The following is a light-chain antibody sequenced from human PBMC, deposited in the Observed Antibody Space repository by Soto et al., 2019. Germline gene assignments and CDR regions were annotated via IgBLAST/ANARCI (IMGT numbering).Light chain of an antibody. CDR1: QSISSY. CDR3: QQSYSTPLT. J-gene: IGKJ4*01. V-gene: IGKV1-39*01. CDR2: AAS. Sequence: DIQMTQSPSSLSASVGASVTITCRASQSISSYLNWYHQKPGKAPKLLIYAASRLQSGVPSRFSGSGSVIDFTLTISSLQPEDFATYYCQQSYSTPLTFGGGTKLDIK.